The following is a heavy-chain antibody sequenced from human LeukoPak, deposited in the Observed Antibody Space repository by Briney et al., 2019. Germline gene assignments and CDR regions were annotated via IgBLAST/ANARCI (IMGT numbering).Heavy chain of an antibody. Sequence: GGSLRLSCAASGFPFSNHDMHWVRQSAGKGLEWVSRIGIAGDTFSLGSMKGRFTVSRENAKSSLYLQMNNLRAEDTAVYYCARDPVGATQGFFDYWGQGTLVTVSS. V-gene: IGHV3-13*01. CDR3: ARDPVGATQGFFDY. J-gene: IGHJ4*02. D-gene: IGHD1-26*01. CDR1: GFPFSNHD. CDR2: IGIAGDT.